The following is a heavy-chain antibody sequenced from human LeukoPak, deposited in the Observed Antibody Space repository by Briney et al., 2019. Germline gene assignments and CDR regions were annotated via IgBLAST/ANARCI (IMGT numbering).Heavy chain of an antibody. D-gene: IGHD5-18*01. Sequence: GGSLRLSCAASGFTFSGYWMHWVRQAPGKGLVWVSRINSDGSSTSYADSVKGRFAISRDSAKNTLYLQMNSLRAEDTAVYYCVRDGYSYGFMLAFDIWGLGTRVTVSS. CDR2: INSDGSST. CDR1: GFTFSGYW. V-gene: IGHV3-74*01. CDR3: VRDGYSYGFMLAFDI. J-gene: IGHJ3*02.